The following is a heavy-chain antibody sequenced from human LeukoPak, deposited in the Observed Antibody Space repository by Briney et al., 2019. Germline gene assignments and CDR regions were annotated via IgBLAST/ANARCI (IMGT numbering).Heavy chain of an antibody. V-gene: IGHV1-3*01. CDR3: ARVIFVQGALHNSIPGAFDI. CDR2: INAGNGNT. CDR1: GGTFSSYA. J-gene: IGHJ3*02. Sequence: ASVKVSCKASGGTFSSYAISWVRQAPGQRLEWMGWINAGNGNTKYSQKFQGRVTITRDTSASTAYMELSSLRSEDTAVYYCARVIFVQGALHNSIPGAFDIWGQGTMVTVSS. D-gene: IGHD3-3*02.